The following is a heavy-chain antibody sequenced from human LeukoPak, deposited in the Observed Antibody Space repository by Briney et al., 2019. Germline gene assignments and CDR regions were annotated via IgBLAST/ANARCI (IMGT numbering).Heavy chain of an antibody. D-gene: IGHD2-2*01. Sequence: AASVKVSCKASGYTFTSYDINWVRQAAGQGLEWMGWMNPNSGNTGYAQKFQGRVTITRNTSISTAYMELSSLRSEDTAVYYCARGPINIVVVPAATYYYYYMDVWGKGTTVTVSS. CDR3: ARGPINIVVVPAATYYYYYMDV. J-gene: IGHJ6*03. CDR1: GYTFTSYD. CDR2: MNPNSGNT. V-gene: IGHV1-8*03.